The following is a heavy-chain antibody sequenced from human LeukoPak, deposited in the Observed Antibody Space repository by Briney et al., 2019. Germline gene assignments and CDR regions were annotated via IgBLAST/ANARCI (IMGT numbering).Heavy chain of an antibody. CDR2: ISGSGGST. V-gene: IGHV3-23*01. J-gene: IGHJ6*02. CDR3: AKVGGVSGYDYSYYGMDV. D-gene: IGHD5-12*01. Sequence: PGGSLRLSCAASGFTFSSYAMSWVRQAPGKGLEWVSAISGSGGSTYYADSVKGRFTISRDNSKNTLYLQMNSLRAEDTAVYYCAKVGGVSGYDYSYYGMDVWGQGTTVTVPS. CDR1: GFTFSSYA.